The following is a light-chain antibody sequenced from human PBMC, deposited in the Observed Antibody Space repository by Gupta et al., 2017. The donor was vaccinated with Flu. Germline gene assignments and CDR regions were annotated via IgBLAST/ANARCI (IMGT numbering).Light chain of an antibody. V-gene: IGLV4-69*01. J-gene: IGLJ3*02. CDR3: QTWGTGIHWV. CDR1: SGHSSYA. CDR2: LNSDGSH. Sequence: QLVLPQSPSASASLGASVKLTCTLSSGHSSYAIAWHQQHPEKGPRYLMKLNSDGSHSKGDGIPDRFSGSSSGAARYLTISSLQSEDEADYYCQTWGTGIHWVFGGGTKLTVL.